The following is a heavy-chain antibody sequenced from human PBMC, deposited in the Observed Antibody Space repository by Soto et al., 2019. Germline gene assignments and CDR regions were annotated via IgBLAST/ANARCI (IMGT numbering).Heavy chain of an antibody. CDR3: AKRRGAGGHFDY. CDR1: GFTFSSYA. CDR2: VSIGGST. Sequence: PEGSLRLSCAASGFTFSSYAMGLVRQGPGKGLEWVAVVSIGGSTHYADSVRGRFTISRDNSKNTLSLQMNSLTAEDTAVYFCAKRRGAGGHFDYWGPGALVIFSS. J-gene: IGHJ4*02. V-gene: IGHV3-23*01. D-gene: IGHD2-15*01.